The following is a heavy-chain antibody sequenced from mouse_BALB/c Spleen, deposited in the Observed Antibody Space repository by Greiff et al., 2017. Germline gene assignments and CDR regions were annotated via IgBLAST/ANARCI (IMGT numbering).Heavy chain of an antibody. V-gene: IGHV1S29*02. J-gene: IGHJ3*01. CDR1: GYTFTDYN. D-gene: IGHD3-2*01. CDR3: ARSRQLGPAWFAY. CDR2: IYPYNGGT. Sequence: EVQLVESGPELVKPGASVKISCKASGYTFTDYNMHWVKQSHGKSLEWIGYIYPYNGGTGYNQKFKSKATLTVDNSSSTAYMELRSLTSEDSAVYYCARSRQLGPAWFAYWGQGTLVTVSA.